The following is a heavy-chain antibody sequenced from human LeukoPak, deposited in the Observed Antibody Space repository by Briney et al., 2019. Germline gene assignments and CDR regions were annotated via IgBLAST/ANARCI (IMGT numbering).Heavy chain of an antibody. Sequence: ASAKVSCKASGHTFTSYYMHWVRQAPGQGLEWMGIINPSGGSTSYAQKFQGRVTMTRDTSTSTVYMELSSLRSEDTAVYYCARDDQGSVNAKYFQHWGQGTLVTVSS. D-gene: IGHD2-15*01. V-gene: IGHV1-46*01. CDR3: ARDDQGSVNAKYFQH. CDR2: INPSGGST. J-gene: IGHJ1*01. CDR1: GHTFTSYY.